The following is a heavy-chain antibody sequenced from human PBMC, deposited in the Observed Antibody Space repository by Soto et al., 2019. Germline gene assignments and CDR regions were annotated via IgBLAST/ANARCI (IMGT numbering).Heavy chain of an antibody. CDR3: ARRAHMSRRGETFSYYYYGMDA. Sequence: GESLKISCKGSGYSFTSYWISWVRQMPGKGLEWMGRIDPIDSYTNYSPSFQGHVTISADKSISTAYLQWSSLKASDTAMYYCARRAHMSRRGETFSYYYYGMDAWGQGTTVTVS. D-gene: IGHD3-16*01. CDR1: GYSFTSYW. V-gene: IGHV5-10-1*01. CDR2: IDPIDSYT. J-gene: IGHJ6*02.